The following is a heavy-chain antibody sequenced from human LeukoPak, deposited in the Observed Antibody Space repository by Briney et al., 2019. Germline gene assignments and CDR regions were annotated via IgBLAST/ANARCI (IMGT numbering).Heavy chain of an antibody. V-gene: IGHV4-39*01. Sequence: PSETLSLTCTVSGGSISSSSYYWGWIRQPPGKGLEWIGSIYYSGSTYYNPSLKSRVTISVDTSKNQFSLKLSSVTAADTAVYYCAGTRSCSGGNCPPYWGQGTLVTVSS. CDR1: GGSISSSSYY. CDR2: IYYSGST. CDR3: AGTRSCSGGNCPPY. J-gene: IGHJ4*02. D-gene: IGHD2-15*01.